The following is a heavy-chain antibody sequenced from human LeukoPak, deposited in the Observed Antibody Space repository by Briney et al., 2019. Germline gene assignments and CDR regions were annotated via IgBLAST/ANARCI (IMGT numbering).Heavy chain of an antibody. D-gene: IGHD6-19*01. CDR1: GFTFSSYA. V-gene: IGHV3-23*01. Sequence: GGSLRLSCAASGFTFSSYAMSWVRQAPGKELEWVSAISGSGGSTYYADSVKGRFTISRDNSKNTLYLQMNSLRAEDTAVYYCAKSEAVAGIADYWGQGTLVTVSS. CDR2: ISGSGGST. CDR3: AKSEAVAGIADY. J-gene: IGHJ4*02.